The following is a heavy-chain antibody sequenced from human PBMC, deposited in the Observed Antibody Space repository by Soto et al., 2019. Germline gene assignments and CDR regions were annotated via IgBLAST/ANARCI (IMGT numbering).Heavy chain of an antibody. CDR1: GFTFGSCG. CDR3: ATEGAKTTWNFDY. V-gene: IGHV3-23*01. D-gene: IGHD1-1*01. Sequence: GGSLRLSCVASGFTFGSCGMNWVRQAPGKGLEWVAGVSPHGANTYYADSVRGRFVISRDDSRNTVSLDMNSLRGDDSAVYYCATEGAKTTWNFDYWGQGTVVTVSS. CDR2: VSPHGANT. J-gene: IGHJ4*02.